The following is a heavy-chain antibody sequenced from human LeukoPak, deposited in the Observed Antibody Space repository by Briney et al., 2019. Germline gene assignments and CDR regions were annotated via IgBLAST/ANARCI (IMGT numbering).Heavy chain of an antibody. CDR1: GFPLRIYS. CDR2: ITSRSGTI. J-gene: IGHJ4*02. D-gene: IGHD2-21*01. Sequence: GGSLTLSCAASGFPLRIYSMNWVRPAPGKGLEWISYITSRSGTIYYTDSVKGRFTISRDNAKNSLYLQMSSLRAEDTAVYYCARVAPGHDIGRGYFDYWGQGTLVTVSS. CDR3: ARVAPGHDIGRGYFDY. V-gene: IGHV3-48*01.